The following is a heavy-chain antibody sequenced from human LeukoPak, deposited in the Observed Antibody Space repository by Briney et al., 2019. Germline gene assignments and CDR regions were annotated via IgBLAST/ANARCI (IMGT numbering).Heavy chain of an antibody. CDR3: ARAQGIQLWLMGDY. J-gene: IGHJ4*02. D-gene: IGHD5-18*01. CDR2: IIPIFGTA. V-gene: IGHV1-69*13. CDR1: GYTFTGYY. Sequence: SVKVSCKASGYTFTGYYMHWVRQAPGQGLEWMGGIIPIFGTANYAQKFQGRVTITADESTSTAYMELSSLRSEDTAVYYCARAQGIQLWLMGDYWGQGTLVTVSS.